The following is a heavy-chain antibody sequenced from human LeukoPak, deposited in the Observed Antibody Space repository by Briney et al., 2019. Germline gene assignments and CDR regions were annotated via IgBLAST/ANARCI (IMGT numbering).Heavy chain of an antibody. Sequence: GGSLRLSCAASGFTFSSYAIHWVRQAPGKGLEWVAVISDDGTKKYYADSVKGRFTISRDSSKNTAYLQMNSLRTGDTALYYCARRGGAAAGMEYYYFMDVWGKGTTDTVSS. CDR1: GFTFSSYA. CDR3: ARRGGAAAGMEYYYFMDV. V-gene: IGHV3-30*01. CDR2: ISDDGTKK. J-gene: IGHJ6*03. D-gene: IGHD6-13*01.